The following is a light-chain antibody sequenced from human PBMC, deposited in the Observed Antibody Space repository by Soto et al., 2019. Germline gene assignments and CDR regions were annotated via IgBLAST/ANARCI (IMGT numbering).Light chain of an antibody. CDR3: AAWDDSLEGWV. J-gene: IGLJ3*02. CDR2: SNH. Sequence: QAVVTQTPSASGTPGQRVTISCSGSSSNIGSNTVNWYQQVPGTAPKLLIQSNHQRPSGVPDRFSGSKSGTSASLAISGLQSEDEADYYCAAWDDSLEGWVFGGGTKVTVL. V-gene: IGLV1-44*01. CDR1: SSNIGSNT.